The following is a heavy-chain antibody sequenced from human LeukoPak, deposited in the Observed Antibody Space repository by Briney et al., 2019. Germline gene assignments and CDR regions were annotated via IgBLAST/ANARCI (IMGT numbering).Heavy chain of an antibody. Sequence: ASVKVSCKASGHTITSYDINWVRQATGQGLEWMGWMNPDSGNTGYAQKFQGRVTITRNTSISTAYMELSSLRSEDTAVYYCARLHSSSWYLYYFDYWGQGTLVTVSS. D-gene: IGHD6-13*01. CDR1: GHTITSYD. CDR3: ARLHSSSWYLYYFDY. J-gene: IGHJ4*02. V-gene: IGHV1-8*03. CDR2: MNPDSGNT.